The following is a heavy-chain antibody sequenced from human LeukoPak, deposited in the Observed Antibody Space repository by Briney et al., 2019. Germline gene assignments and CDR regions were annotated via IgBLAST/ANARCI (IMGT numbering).Heavy chain of an antibody. CDR1: GYTFTGYY. Sequence: ASVKVSFTGSGYTFTGYYMHWVRQAPGQGLGWVGWINTNSGGTNYAQKVQGRVTMTRDTSISTAYMELSRLRSDDKAVYYCARSLRYNWNRGAFDIWGQGTMVTVSS. CDR3: ARSLRYNWNRGAFDI. D-gene: IGHD1-20*01. J-gene: IGHJ3*02. CDR2: INTNSGGT. V-gene: IGHV1-2*02.